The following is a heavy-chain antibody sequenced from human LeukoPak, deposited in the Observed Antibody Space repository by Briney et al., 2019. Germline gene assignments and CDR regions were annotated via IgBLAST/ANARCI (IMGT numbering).Heavy chain of an antibody. CDR2: IKQDGSEK. V-gene: IGHV3-7*03. CDR1: GFTFSSYW. CDR3: AKEGRIAVASDY. J-gene: IGHJ4*02. D-gene: IGHD6-19*01. Sequence: GSLRLSCAASGFTFSSYWMSWVRQAPGKGLEWVANIKQDGSEKYYVDSVKGRFTISRDNAKNSLYLQMNSLRAEDTAVYYCAKEGRIAVASDYWGQGTLVTVSS.